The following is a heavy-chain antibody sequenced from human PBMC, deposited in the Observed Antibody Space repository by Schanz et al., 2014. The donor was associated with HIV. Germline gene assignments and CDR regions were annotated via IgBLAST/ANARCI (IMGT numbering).Heavy chain of an antibody. CDR3: AKDRNYYDDKYLGKGNYYYYYGMDV. V-gene: IGHV3-30*18. J-gene: IGHJ6*02. D-gene: IGHD3-22*01. Sequence: QVHLVESGGGVVQPGRSLRLSCAASGLTFNSFGIHWVRQAPGKGLEWVAVISYDAVNKFYADSVQGRFTISRDDSKNTVSLQMDDLRDEDTAVYFCAKDRNYYDDKYLGKGNYYYYYGMDVWGQGTTVTVSS. CDR1: GLTFNSFG. CDR2: ISYDAVNK.